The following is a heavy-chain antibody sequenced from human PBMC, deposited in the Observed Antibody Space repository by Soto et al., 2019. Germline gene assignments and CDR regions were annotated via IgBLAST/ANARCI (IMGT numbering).Heavy chain of an antibody. V-gene: IGHV3-23*01. D-gene: IGHD3-9*01. CDR1: GFTFSSYA. CDR3: AKVPTKIILTGYYFDY. J-gene: IGHJ4*02. Sequence: GGSLRLSCAASGFTFSSYAMTWVRQAPGKGLEWVSAISGNGGSTYYADSVKGRFTISRDNSKNTLYLQMNSVRAEGTAVYYCAKVPTKIILTGYYFDYWGQGTLVTVSS. CDR2: ISGNGGST.